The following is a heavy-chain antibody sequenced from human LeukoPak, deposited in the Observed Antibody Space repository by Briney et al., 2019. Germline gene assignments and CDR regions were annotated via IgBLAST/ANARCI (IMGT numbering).Heavy chain of an antibody. V-gene: IGHV1-24*01. CDR2: SDPEDGET. CDR3: VTDRARLFWYFDL. J-gene: IGHJ2*01. Sequence: ASVKVSWKVSGSTLSDLSIHWVRQAPGKGLEYVGGSDPEDGETFHAQNFQGRVTMTEDTSIDTAYMELSSLRSEDTAVYYCVTDRARLFWYFDLWGRGTLVTVSS. D-gene: IGHD2-21*02. CDR1: GSTLSDLS.